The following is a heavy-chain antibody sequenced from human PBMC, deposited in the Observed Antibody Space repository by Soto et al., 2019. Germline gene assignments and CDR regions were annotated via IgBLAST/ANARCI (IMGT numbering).Heavy chain of an antibody. Sequence: GGSLRLSCAASGFTFSSYWMSWVRQAPGKGLEWVANIKQDGSEKYYVDSVKGRFTISRDNAKNSLYLQMNSLRAEDTAVYYWARSSNGPRERFDPWGQGTLVTVSS. V-gene: IGHV3-7*01. J-gene: IGHJ5*02. CDR1: GFTFSSYW. CDR3: ARSSNGPRERFDP. CDR2: IKQDGSEK. D-gene: IGHD2-8*01.